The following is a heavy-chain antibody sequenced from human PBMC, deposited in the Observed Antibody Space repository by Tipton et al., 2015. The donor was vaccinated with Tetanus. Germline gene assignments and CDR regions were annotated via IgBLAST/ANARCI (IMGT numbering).Heavy chain of an antibody. V-gene: IGHV4-31*02. CDR2: ILYTGST. CDR3: ARGSRFRFDN. Sequence: RWVRQHPGKGLEWIGYILYTGSTYHNPSLKSRLTISVDTSKNQFSLNLTSVTAADTAVYYCARGSRFRFDNWGQGTLVTVSS. J-gene: IGHJ4*02.